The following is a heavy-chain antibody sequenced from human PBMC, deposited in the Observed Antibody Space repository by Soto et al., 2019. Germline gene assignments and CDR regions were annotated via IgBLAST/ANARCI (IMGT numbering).Heavy chain of an antibody. CDR3: ATGVATTEWDS. Sequence: PSETLSLTCPVSGGSIGSNYWSWIRQPPGKGLEWIAYVFYSGHSDYNPSLKSRVTISVDTSKNQFSLKMSSVTAADTAVYYCATGVATTEWDSWGQGTLVTVSS. J-gene: IGHJ4*02. CDR2: VFYSGHS. CDR1: GGSIGSNY. V-gene: IGHV4-59*08. D-gene: IGHD5-12*01.